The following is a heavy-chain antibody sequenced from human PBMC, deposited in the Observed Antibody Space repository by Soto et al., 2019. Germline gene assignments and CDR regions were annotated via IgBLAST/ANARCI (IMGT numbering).Heavy chain of an antibody. CDR2: ITSSSSYI. D-gene: IGHD6-25*01. V-gene: IGHV3-21*01. J-gene: IGHJ6*02. CDR1: AFSFSSYT. CDR3: ARETIAATGTASYGMDV. Sequence: GGSLRLSCAASAFSFSSYTMNWVRQAPGKGLEWVSSITSSSSYIFYADSVKGRFSISRDNARNSLSLQMNRLRAEDTAVYYCARETIAATGTASYGMDVWGQGTTVTVSS.